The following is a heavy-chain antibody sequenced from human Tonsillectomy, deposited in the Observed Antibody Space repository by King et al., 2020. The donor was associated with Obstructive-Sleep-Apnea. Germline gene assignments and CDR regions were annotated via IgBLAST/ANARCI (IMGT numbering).Heavy chain of an antibody. V-gene: IGHV3-23*04. CDR1: GFTFSSYA. CDR3: AKDGYSALEGAY. CDR2: ISGSGGRK. D-gene: IGHD5-12*01. J-gene: IGHJ4*02. Sequence: VQLVESGGGLVQPGGSLRLSCAASGFTFSSYAMSWVRQAPGKGLEWVSAISGSGGRKYYADSLKGRFTISRNNSKNTRYLQMNSLRAEDTAVYYCAKDGYSALEGAYWGQGTLVTVSS.